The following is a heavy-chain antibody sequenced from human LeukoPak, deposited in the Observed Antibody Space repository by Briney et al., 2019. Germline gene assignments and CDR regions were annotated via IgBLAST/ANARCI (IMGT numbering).Heavy chain of an antibody. J-gene: IGHJ4*02. D-gene: IGHD1-26*01. CDR1: GYTFTSYG. Sequence: ASVKVSCKASGYTFTSYGISWVRQAPGQGLEWMGWISGYNDNTNYAQNLQGRVTMTTDTSTSTAYMELRSLRSDDTAVYYCARGRSTSGIVGATFAYWGQGTLVTFSS. CDR2: ISGYNDNT. V-gene: IGHV1-18*01. CDR3: ARGRSTSGIVGATFAY.